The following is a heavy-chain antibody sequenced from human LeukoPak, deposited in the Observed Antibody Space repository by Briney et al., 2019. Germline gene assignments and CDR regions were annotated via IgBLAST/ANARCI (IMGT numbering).Heavy chain of an antibody. CDR2: INPNSGGT. CDR1: GYTFTGYY. CDR3: ARDSRGGGPDFDY. V-gene: IGHV1-2*02. D-gene: IGHD2-15*01. Sequence: ASVKVSCKASGYTFTGYYMHWVRQAPGQGLEWMGWINPNSGGTNYAQKFQGRVTMTRDTSISTAYMELSRLRSDDTAVYYCARDSRGGGPDFDYWGQGVLVTVSS. J-gene: IGHJ4*02.